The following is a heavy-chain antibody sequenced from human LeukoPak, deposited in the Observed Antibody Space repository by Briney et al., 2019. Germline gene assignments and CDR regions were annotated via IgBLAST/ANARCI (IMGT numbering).Heavy chain of an antibody. V-gene: IGHV4-59*07. CDR1: GGSISSYY. Sequence: SDTLSLTCTVSGGSISSYYWSWIRQPPAKGLEWIGYIYYSGSTNYNPSLKSRVTISVDTSKNQFSLKLSSVTAADTAVYYCARVVDTAMDKWGQGTLVTVSS. J-gene: IGHJ4*02. CDR2: IYYSGST. D-gene: IGHD5-18*01. CDR3: ARVVDTAMDK.